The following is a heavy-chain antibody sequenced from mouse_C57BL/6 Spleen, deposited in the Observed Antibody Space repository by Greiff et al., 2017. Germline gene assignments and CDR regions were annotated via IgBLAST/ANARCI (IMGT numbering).Heavy chain of an antibody. CDR2: INPSNGGT. CDR1: GYTFTSYW. J-gene: IGHJ4*01. CDR3: ARGGDGYYGFMDY. D-gene: IGHD2-3*01. Sequence: QVQLKQPGPELVKPGASGKLSCKASGYTFTSYWMHWVKQRPGQGLEWIGNINPSNGGTNYNEKFKSKATLTVDKSSSTAYMQLSSLTSEDSAVYYCARGGDGYYGFMDYWGQGTSVTVSS. V-gene: IGHV1-53*01.